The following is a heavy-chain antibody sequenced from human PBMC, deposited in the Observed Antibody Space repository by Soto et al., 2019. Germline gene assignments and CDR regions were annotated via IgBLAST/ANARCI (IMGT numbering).Heavy chain of an antibody. J-gene: IGHJ5*01. D-gene: IGHD3-22*01. V-gene: IGHV3-15*07. CDR1: GFDVSNAW. CDR3: STGSYRTMIVVRFHS. Sequence: EVQLVESGGGLVKPGGSLRLSCAACGFDVSNAWINWVRQAPGKGLVWVGRIKSKGHGGTTDFAAAVRGRFAISRDDSIIMVYLQMNFLNREDTAMYCCSTGSYRTMIVVRFHSWAHGTLVTFSS. CDR2: IKSKGHGGTT.